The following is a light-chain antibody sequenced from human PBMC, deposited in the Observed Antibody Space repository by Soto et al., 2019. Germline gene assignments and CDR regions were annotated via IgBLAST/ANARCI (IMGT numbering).Light chain of an antibody. CDR1: KPVITS. CDR3: EQYSDHSAHALT. V-gene: IGKV1-5*01. Sequence: EIQLTQSPSALSASIGDRVTITCRASKPVITSLAWYQHKPGEAPKLLIYDASILQTGVPSRFSGYASGREFTLTTTSVQPDDWATYYCEQYSDHSAHALTFGEGTKVDIK. J-gene: IGKJ4*01. CDR2: DAS.